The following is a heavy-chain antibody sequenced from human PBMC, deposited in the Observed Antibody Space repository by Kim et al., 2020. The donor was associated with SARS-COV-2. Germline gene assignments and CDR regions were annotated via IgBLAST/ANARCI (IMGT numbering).Heavy chain of an antibody. J-gene: IGHJ6*03. CDR2: INQSGST. CDR3: ARGRVGVVPSAVLGLGPLWKYHCMDV. V-gene: IGHV4-34*01. Sequence: SETLSLTCAVFGGSFSDFSWTWIRQSSGKGLEWIGEINQSGSTNYNPSLKSRVTISLDTSRNQFSLKVTSVTAADTAIYYCARGRVGVVPSAVLGLGPLWKYHCMDVWGKGATVTVS. CDR1: GGSFSDFS. D-gene: IGHD2-2*02.